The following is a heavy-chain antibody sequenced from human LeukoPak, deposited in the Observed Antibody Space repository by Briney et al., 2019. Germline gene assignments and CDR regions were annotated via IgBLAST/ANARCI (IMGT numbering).Heavy chain of an antibody. D-gene: IGHD6-19*01. Sequence: SQTLSLTCAISGDSVSSNSAAWNWIRQSPSRGLEWLGRTYYRSKWYYDYAVAVKSRISINPDTSKNQFSLQLSSVTAADTAVYYCARSSGWLRAEYFQHWGQGTLVTVSS. CDR1: GDSVSSNSAA. J-gene: IGHJ1*01. V-gene: IGHV6-1*01. CDR2: TYYRSKWYY. CDR3: ARSSGWLRAEYFQH.